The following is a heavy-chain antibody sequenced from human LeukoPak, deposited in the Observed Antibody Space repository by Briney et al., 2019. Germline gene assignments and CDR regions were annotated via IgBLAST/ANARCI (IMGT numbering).Heavy chain of an antibody. CDR3: AKDQGGTTVTLFDY. CDR1: GGSISSSYY. Sequence: KPSETLSLTCTVSGGSISSSYYWNWVRQAPGKGLEWIGYIYYRGDTNYNPSLKSRVTISVDTSKNQFSLKLSSVTAADTAVYYCAKDQGGTTVTLFDYWGQGSLVTVSS. V-gene: IGHV4-59*01. CDR2: IYYRGDT. D-gene: IGHD4-17*01. J-gene: IGHJ4*02.